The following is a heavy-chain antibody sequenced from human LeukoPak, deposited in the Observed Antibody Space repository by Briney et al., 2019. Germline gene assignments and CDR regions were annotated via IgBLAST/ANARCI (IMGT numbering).Heavy chain of an antibody. CDR2: INHSGST. J-gene: IGHJ4*02. CDR3: ARGDYGDYVGY. Sequence: ASETLSLTCAVYGASFSHYYWSWIRQPPGKGLEWIGEINHSGSTNYNPSLKSRVTISVDTSKNQFSLKLSSVTAADTAVYYCARGDYGDYVGYWGQGTLVTVSS. V-gene: IGHV4-34*01. CDR1: GASFSHYY. D-gene: IGHD4-17*01.